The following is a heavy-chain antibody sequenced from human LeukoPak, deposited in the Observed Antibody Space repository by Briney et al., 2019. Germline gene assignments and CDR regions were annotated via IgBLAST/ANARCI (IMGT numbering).Heavy chain of an antibody. CDR1: GSSISSFY. D-gene: IGHD4-17*01. V-gene: IGHV4-59*01. CDR3: ARGSWAPAMTTPPPDFDP. J-gene: IGHJ5*02. Sequence: PSETLSLTCTVSGSSISSFYWSWIRQPPGKGLEWIGYIYYSGSTKYNPSLKSRATISAETSKNQVSLKLSSVTAADTAVYYCARGSWAPAMTTPPPDFDPWGQGALVTVSS. CDR2: IYYSGST.